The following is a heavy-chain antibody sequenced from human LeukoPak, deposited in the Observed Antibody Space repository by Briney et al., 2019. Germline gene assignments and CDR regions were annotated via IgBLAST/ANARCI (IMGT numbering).Heavy chain of an antibody. Sequence: GRSLRLSCAASGFTFSSYGMHWVRLTPGKGLEWVSSITSSSTYTFYADSVKGRFTISRDNAKNSLDLEMNGLRDEDTAVYYCAELGITMIGGVWGKGTTVTISS. J-gene: IGHJ6*04. CDR2: ITSSSTYT. V-gene: IGHV3-21*01. CDR1: GFTFSSYG. CDR3: AELGITMIGGV. D-gene: IGHD3-10*02.